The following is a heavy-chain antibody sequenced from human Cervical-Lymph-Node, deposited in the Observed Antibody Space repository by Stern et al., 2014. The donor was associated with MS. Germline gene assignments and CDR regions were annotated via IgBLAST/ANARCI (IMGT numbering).Heavy chain of an antibody. CDR2: ISFDGSQQ. Sequence: VQLVESGGGVVQPGRSLRLSCAASGSAFSSYAMHWVRQAPGKGLEWVAVISFDGSQQSYADAAKGRFTISRDNSKKTVYLQMNSLSAEDTAVYHCAREKDEFGESDERGGLDVWGQGTTVSVSS. CDR1: GSAFSSYA. V-gene: IGHV3-30*01. J-gene: IGHJ6*02. D-gene: IGHD3-10*01. CDR3: AREKDEFGESDERGGLDV.